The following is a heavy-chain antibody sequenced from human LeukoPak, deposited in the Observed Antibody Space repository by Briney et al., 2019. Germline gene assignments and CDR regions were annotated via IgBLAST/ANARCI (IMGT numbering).Heavy chain of an antibody. CDR1: GGSISSYY. CDR2: ISYSGNT. V-gene: IGHV4-59*08. D-gene: IGHD5-18*01. Sequence: PSETLSLTCSVSGGSISSYYWSWIRQPPGEGLEWIGYISYSGNTNYNPSLKSRLTISVDTSKNQFSLKLTSVTAADTAVYYCASGERGYSYGPLDYWGQGTLVTVSS. CDR3: ASGERGYSYGPLDY. J-gene: IGHJ4*02.